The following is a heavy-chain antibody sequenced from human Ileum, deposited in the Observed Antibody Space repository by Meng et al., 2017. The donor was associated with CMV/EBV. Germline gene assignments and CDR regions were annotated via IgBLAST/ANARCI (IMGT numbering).Heavy chain of an antibody. CDR3: ARDMGMYTNYVYY. J-gene: IGHJ4*02. CDR2: INEDGSDI. CDR1: GFTFSNHW. V-gene: IGHV3-7*01. D-gene: IGHD3-16*01. Sequence: GGSLRLSCTASGFTFSNHWMTWVRQGPGKGLEWVANINEDGSDIYYADSVKGRFTISRDNAKNSLNLQMNTLRAEDTAIYYCARDMGMYTNYVYYWGQGALVTVSS.